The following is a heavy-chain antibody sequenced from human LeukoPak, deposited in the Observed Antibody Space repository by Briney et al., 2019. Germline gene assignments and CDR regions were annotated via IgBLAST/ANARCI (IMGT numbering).Heavy chain of an antibody. J-gene: IGHJ6*03. CDR3: ARVPRDGYNSPYYYYMDV. CDR2: MNPNSGNT. V-gene: IGHV1-8*03. D-gene: IGHD5-24*01. Sequence: ASVKLSCKASGYTFTSYDINWVRQATGQGLEWMGWMNPNSGNTGYAQKFQGRVTITRNTSISTAYMELSSLRSEDTAVYYCARVPRDGYNSPYYYYMDVWGKGTTVTVSS. CDR1: GYTFTSYD.